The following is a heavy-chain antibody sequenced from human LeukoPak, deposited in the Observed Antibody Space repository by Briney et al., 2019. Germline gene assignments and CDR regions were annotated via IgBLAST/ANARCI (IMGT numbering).Heavy chain of an antibody. V-gene: IGHV5-10-1*01. J-gene: IGHJ3*02. CDR3: ARLLTGDDAFDI. CDR2: IDPTDSYT. CDR1: GYTFINYW. Sequence: GGSLRISCQGSGYTFINYWISWVRQMPGKGLEWVGRIDPTDSYTNYSPSFQGHVSISADKSIGTAYLQWSSLKGSDTAMYYCARLLTGDDAFDIWGQGTMVTVSS. D-gene: IGHD7-27*01.